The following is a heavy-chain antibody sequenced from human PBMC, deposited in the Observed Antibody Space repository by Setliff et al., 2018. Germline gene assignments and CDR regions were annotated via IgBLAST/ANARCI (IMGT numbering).Heavy chain of an antibody. V-gene: IGHV1-18*01. CDR1: TYALTDSV. Sequence: RASVKVSCKTSTYALTDSVVSGVRQAPGHRLEWVGWISGYSGKTYYEQRLQDRVTLTTDTSTNTFYLELRSLRPYDTAVYYCARLVRFCTRTACQRVAGAESWGQGTLVTVSS. CDR2: ISGYSGKT. J-gene: IGHJ5*01. CDR3: ARLVRFCTRTACQRVAGAES. D-gene: IGHD2-8*01.